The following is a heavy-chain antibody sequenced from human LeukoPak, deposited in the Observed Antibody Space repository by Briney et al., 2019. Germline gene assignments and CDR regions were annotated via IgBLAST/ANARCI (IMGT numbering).Heavy chain of an antibody. Sequence: SVKVSCKASGGTFSSYAISWVRQAPGQGLEWMGGIIPIFGTANYAQKFQGRVTITADESTSTAYMELSSLRSEDTAIYYCVRTPPNWGFDYWGQGTLVTVSS. D-gene: IGHD7-27*01. CDR1: GGTFSSYA. CDR3: VRTPPNWGFDY. CDR2: IIPIFGTA. V-gene: IGHV1-69*13. J-gene: IGHJ4*02.